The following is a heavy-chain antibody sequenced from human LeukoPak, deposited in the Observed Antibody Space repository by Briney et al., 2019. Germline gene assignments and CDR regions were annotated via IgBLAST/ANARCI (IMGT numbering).Heavy chain of an antibody. D-gene: IGHD1-26*01. CDR3: ARGVRGSYGTDL. J-gene: IGHJ5*02. CDR2: INPAGSST. CDR1: GFTFSSDW. Sequence: GGSLRLSCAASGFTFSSDWMHWVRQAPGQGLVWFSRINPAGSSTNYADSVKGRFTISRDNAMNTLYLHLNSLRAEDTAVYYCARGVRGSYGTDLWGQGTLVTVSS. V-gene: IGHV3-74*01.